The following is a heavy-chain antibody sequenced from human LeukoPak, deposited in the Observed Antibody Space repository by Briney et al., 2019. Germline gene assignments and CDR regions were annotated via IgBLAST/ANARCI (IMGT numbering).Heavy chain of an antibody. CDR1: GYTFTSYY. CDR2: INPSGGST. CDR3: ARGGRIVGATAAFDI. D-gene: IGHD1-26*01. V-gene: IGHV1-46*01. J-gene: IGHJ3*02. Sequence: GASVKVSCKASGYTFTSYYMHWVRQAPGQGLEWMGIINPSGGSTSYAQKFQSRVTMTRDMSTSTVYMELSSLRSEDTAVYYCARGGRIVGATAAFDIWGQGTMVTVSS.